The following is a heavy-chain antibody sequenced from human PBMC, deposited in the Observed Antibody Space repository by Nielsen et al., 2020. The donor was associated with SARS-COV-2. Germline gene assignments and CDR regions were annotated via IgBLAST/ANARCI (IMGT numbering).Heavy chain of an antibody. V-gene: IGHV4-30-2*01. Sequence: SETLSLTCAVSGGSISSGGYSWSWIRQPPGKGLEWIGYIYHSGSTYYNPSLKSRVTISVDTSKNQFSLKLSSVTAADTAVYYCARVGKQLAPYYYGMDVWGQGTTVTVSS. CDR3: ARVGKQLAPYYYGMDV. CDR2: IYHSGST. CDR1: GGSISSGGYS. D-gene: IGHD6-13*01. J-gene: IGHJ6*02.